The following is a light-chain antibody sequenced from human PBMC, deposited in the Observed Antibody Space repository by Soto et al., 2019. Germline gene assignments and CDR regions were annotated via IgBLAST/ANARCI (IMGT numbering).Light chain of an antibody. Sequence: QSVLTQPPSVSAAPGQKVTISCSGSSSNIGNNYVSWYQQLPGTAPKLLIYDNNKRPSGIPDRFSGSKSGTSATLGITGLQTGDEADYYCGTWDGSLSAGVFGTGTQLTVL. V-gene: IGLV1-51*01. CDR1: SSNIGNNY. CDR2: DNN. CDR3: GTWDGSLSAGV. J-gene: IGLJ7*01.